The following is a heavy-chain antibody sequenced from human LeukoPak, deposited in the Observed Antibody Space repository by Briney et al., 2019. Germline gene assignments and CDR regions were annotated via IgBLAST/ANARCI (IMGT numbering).Heavy chain of an antibody. CDR1: GFTFSSYW. J-gene: IGHJ4*02. CDR2: IKSDGSST. Sequence: GGSLRLSCAASGFTFSSYWMHWVRQAPGKGLVWVSSIKSDGSSTSYADSVKGRFTISRDNAKNSLYLQMNSLRAEDTAVYYCARGRYLQQQLVLGYWGQGTLVTVSS. V-gene: IGHV3-74*01. D-gene: IGHD6-13*01. CDR3: ARGRYLQQQLVLGY.